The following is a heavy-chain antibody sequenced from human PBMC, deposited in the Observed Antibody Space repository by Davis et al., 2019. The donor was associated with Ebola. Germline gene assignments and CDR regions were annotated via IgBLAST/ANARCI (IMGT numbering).Heavy chain of an antibody. CDR2: VKQDGGEK. Sequence: GGSLRLSCAASGFTFSNYAMSWVRQAPGKGLEWVAKVKQDGGEKYYVDSVNGRFTISRDNAKNSLYLQMNSLRAEDTAVYYCARRGASGWSPFDYWGQGTLVTVSS. CDR3: ARRGASGWSPFDY. J-gene: IGHJ4*02. V-gene: IGHV3-7*01. CDR1: GFTFSNYA. D-gene: IGHD3-3*01.